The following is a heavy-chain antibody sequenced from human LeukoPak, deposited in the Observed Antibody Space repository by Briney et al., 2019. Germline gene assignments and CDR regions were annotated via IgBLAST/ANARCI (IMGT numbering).Heavy chain of an antibody. CDR2: ISYDGTNE. Sequence: GGSLRLSCVASGFTFNNFAMSWVRQAPGKGLEWVAVISYDGTNEYYADSVKGRFTISRDNSKNTLYLQMNSLRAEDTAVYYCASGAGGWELLTKSTFDYWGQGTLVTVSS. D-gene: IGHD1-26*01. J-gene: IGHJ4*02. CDR3: ASGAGGWELLTKSTFDY. CDR1: GFTFNNFA. V-gene: IGHV3-30*03.